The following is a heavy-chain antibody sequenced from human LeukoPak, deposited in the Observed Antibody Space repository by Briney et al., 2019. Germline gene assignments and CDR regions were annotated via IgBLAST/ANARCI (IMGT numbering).Heavy chain of an antibody. D-gene: IGHD1-26*01. CDR3: AKDFYGGTGGY. V-gene: IGHV3-23*01. CDR2: ISGSGGTT. J-gene: IGHJ4*02. Sequence: GGSLRLSCAASGFTFSSYAMSWVRQAPGKGLEWVSGISGSGGTTYYADSVKGRLTISRDNSKNTLYLQMNSLRAEDTAVYYCAKDFYGGTGGYWGQGTLVTVSS. CDR1: GFTFSSYA.